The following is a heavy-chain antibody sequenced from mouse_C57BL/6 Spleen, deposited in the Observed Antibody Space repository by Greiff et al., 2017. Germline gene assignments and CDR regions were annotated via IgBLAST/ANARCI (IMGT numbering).Heavy chain of an antibody. CDR2: IYPGDGDT. J-gene: IGHJ4*01. Sequence: VKVVESGPELVKPGASVKISCKASGYAFSSSWMNWVKQRPGKGLEWIGRIYPGDGDTNYNGKFKGKATLTADKASSTAYMQLSSLTSEDSAVYFCARETMDYWGQGTSVTVSS. CDR3: ARETMDY. CDR1: GYAFSSSW. V-gene: IGHV1-82*01.